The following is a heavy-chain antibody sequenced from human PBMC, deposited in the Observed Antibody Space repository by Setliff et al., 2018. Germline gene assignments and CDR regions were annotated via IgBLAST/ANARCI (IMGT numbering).Heavy chain of an antibody. D-gene: IGHD3-10*01. J-gene: IGHJ5*02. CDR1: GGSFSTYY. CDR3: ARDGDYFGSGNRFDP. Sequence: SETLSLTCAVYGGSFSTYYWIWIRQPPGKGLEWIGEINHSGSTNYNPSLKSRVTISVDTSKNQFSLKVDSVTTADTAMYYCARDGDYFGSGNRFDPWGQGTLVTVS. V-gene: IGHV4-34*01. CDR2: INHSGST.